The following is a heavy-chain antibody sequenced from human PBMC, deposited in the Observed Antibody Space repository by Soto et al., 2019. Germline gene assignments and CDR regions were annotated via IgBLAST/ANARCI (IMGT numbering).Heavy chain of an antibody. CDR3: ARDYYDTSAAGWVDP. D-gene: IGHD3-22*01. J-gene: IGHJ5*02. Sequence: QVQLQESGPGLVKPSETLSLTCTVSGGSMGSYYWSWIRQPPGKGLEWIGYFYYSGSANYNPSLKSRVAISVDRSKNQFSLKLSSLTAADTAVYYCARDYYDTSAAGWVDPWGQGILVTVSS. V-gene: IGHV4-59*01. CDR1: GGSMGSYY. CDR2: FYYSGSA.